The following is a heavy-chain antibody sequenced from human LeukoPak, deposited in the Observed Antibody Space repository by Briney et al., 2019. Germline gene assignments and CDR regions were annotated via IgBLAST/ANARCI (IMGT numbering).Heavy chain of an antibody. CDR2: ISGSGGST. V-gene: IGHV3-23*01. D-gene: IGHD2-2*01. Sequence: PGGSLRLSCAASGFTFSSYAMSWVRQAPGKGLEWVSAISGSGGSTYYADSVKGRFTISRDNSKNTLYLQMNSLRAEDTAVYYCAKDAIVVVPAAIGFSDVWGKGTTVTVSS. CDR1: GFTFSSYA. CDR3: AKDAIVVVPAAIGFSDV. J-gene: IGHJ6*04.